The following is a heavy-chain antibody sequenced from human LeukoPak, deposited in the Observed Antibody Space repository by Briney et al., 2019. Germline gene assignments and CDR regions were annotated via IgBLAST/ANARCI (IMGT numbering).Heavy chain of an antibody. J-gene: IGHJ4*02. V-gene: IGHV5-10-1*01. CDR2: IDPSDSYT. CDR3: ARHGAGAAGHWTFDY. Sequence: GESLRISCKGSGYSFTNSWISWVRRMPGKGLECMGRIDPSDSYTNYSPSFQGHVTISVDKSISTAYLQWSSLKASDTAMYYCARHGAGAAGHWTFDYWGQGTLVTVSS. CDR1: GYSFTNSW. D-gene: IGHD6-13*01.